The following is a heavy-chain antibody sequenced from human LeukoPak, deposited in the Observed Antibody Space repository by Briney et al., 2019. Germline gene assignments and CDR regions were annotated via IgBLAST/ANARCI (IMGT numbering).Heavy chain of an antibody. J-gene: IGHJ4*02. Sequence: GASVKVSCKASGYTFTGYYMHWVRQAPGQGLEGMGRINPNSGGTNYAQKFQGRVTMTRDTSISTAYMELSRLRSDDTAVYYCARAPRYCSGGSCYYISEYWGQGTLVTVSS. CDR3: ARAPRYCSGGSCYYISEY. V-gene: IGHV1-2*06. D-gene: IGHD2-15*01. CDR2: INPNSGGT. CDR1: GYTFTGYY.